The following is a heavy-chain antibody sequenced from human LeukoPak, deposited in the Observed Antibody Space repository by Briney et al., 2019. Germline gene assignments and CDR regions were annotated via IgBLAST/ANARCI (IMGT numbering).Heavy chain of an antibody. J-gene: IGHJ4*02. Sequence: SETLSLTCAVYGGSFSGYYWSWIRQPAGKGLEWIGRIYTSGSTNYNPSLKSRVTISVDTSKNQFSLKLSSVTAADTAVYYCAREGPDYDILTGYLYYFDYWGQGTLVTVSS. CDR1: GGSFSGYY. V-gene: IGHV4-59*10. D-gene: IGHD3-9*01. CDR3: AREGPDYDILTGYLYYFDY. CDR2: IYTSGST.